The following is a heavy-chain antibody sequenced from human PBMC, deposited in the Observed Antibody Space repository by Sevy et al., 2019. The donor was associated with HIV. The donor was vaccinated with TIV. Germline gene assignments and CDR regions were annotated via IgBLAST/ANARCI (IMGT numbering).Heavy chain of an antibody. CDR2: IYSDGGT. V-gene: IGHV3-53*01. D-gene: IGHD1-26*01. CDR3: AGAYRSRWEPIYLDY. Sequence: GGSLRLSCAASGFTVSTNYMSWVRQAPGKGLEWVSVIYSDGGTYYADSVKGRFTISRDNSKNKLYLQMNSLRAEDTAVYYCAGAYRSRWEPIYLDYWGQGTLVTVSS. J-gene: IGHJ4*02. CDR1: GFTVSTNY.